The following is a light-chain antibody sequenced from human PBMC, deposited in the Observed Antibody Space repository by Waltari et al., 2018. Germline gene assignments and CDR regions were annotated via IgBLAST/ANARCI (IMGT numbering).Light chain of an antibody. V-gene: IGLV2-11*01. J-gene: IGLJ2*01. CDR1: SSDVGSYTY. Sequence: QSALTQPRSVSGSPGQSVTFSCTGTSSDVGSYTYVSWYHVHPGKVPKLILYDVEKRPSGVPDRFSGSKAGNTASLTISGLQTEDEADYYCCSYAGRYTSVFGGGTKVTVL. CDR3: CSYAGRYTSV. CDR2: DVE.